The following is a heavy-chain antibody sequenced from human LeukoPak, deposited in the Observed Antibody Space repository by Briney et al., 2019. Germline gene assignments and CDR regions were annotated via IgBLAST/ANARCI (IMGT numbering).Heavy chain of an antibody. Sequence: AGSLRLSCATSGFTVSSKYMSWIRQAPGKGLEWVAVVRKVGTTVYTDSVKGRFTISRDTSKNTLNLQMNSLRAEDTAVYYCAKGGKWDVTPFDYWGQGTLVTVSS. CDR1: GFTVSSKY. CDR3: AKGGKWDVTPFDY. CDR2: VRKVGTT. V-gene: IGHV3-53*01. D-gene: IGHD1-26*01. J-gene: IGHJ4*02.